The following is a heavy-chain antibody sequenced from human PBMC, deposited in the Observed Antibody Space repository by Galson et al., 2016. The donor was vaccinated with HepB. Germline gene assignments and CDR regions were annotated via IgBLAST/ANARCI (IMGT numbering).Heavy chain of an antibody. CDR3: ARAQGMTGTLDF. CDR1: GFTFSTSP. J-gene: IGHJ4*02. V-gene: IGHV3-33*01. D-gene: IGHD1-1*01. CDR2: IWFDGKKN. Sequence: SLRLSCAASGFTFSTSPMSWVRRAPGKGLEWVAIIWFDGKKNFYADSVKGRFTISRDNSKNTLYLHVNSLRVEDTAMYYCARAQGMTGTLDFWGQGTLVTVSS.